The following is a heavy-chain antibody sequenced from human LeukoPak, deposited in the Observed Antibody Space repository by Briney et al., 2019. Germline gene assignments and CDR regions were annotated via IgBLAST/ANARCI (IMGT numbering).Heavy chain of an antibody. V-gene: IGHV1-2*02. D-gene: IGHD6-6*01. J-gene: IGHJ3*02. CDR3: ARDLGSSSSDAFDI. CDR2: INPNSGGT. CDR1: GYTFTGYY. Sequence: ASVKVSCKPSGYTFTGYYMHGVRQAPGQGLEGMGWINPNSGGTNYAQKFQGRVTMTRDTSISTAYMELSRLRSDDTAVYYCARDLGSSSSDAFDIWGQGTMVTVSS.